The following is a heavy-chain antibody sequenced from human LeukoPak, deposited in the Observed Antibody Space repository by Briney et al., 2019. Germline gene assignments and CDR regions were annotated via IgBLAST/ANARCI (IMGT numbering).Heavy chain of an antibody. CDR3: AREEAPIEGDDAFDF. CDR2: INGDGSGI. D-gene: IGHD3-16*01. J-gene: IGHJ3*01. Sequence: GGSLRLSCAASGFSFTTYWMHWVRQAPGQGPVWASRINGDGSGIAYADSVKGRFTISRDNAMNTLFLQMNSLSIEDTAVYYCAREEAPIEGDDAFDFWGQGAMVIVSS. CDR1: GFSFTTYW. V-gene: IGHV3-74*01.